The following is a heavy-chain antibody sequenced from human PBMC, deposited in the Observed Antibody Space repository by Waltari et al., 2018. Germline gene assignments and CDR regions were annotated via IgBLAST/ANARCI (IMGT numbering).Heavy chain of an antibody. V-gene: IGHV4-59*11. J-gene: IGHJ4*02. CDR3: ARNYYDSSGYYYVLDY. D-gene: IGHD3-22*01. CDR1: GGSISSHY. Sequence: QVQLQESGPGLVKPSETLSLTCTVSGGSISSHYWSWIRQPPGKGLEWIGYIYYSGSTTYNPSLKSRVTISVDTSKNQFSLKLSSVTAADTAVYYCARNYYDSSGYYYVLDYWGQGTLVTVSS. CDR2: IYYSGST.